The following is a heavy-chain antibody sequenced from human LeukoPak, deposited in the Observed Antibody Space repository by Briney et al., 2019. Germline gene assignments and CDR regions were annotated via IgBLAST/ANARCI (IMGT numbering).Heavy chain of an antibody. V-gene: IGHV3-48*01. CDR2: ISGSGSTI. D-gene: IGHD2-15*01. CDR3: ARGGGPWYFDY. CDR1: GFTFSSYS. Sequence: GGSPRLSCAASGFTFSSYSMNWVRQAPGKGLEWIAYISGSGSTIYYADSVKGRFTISRDNAENSLFLQMNSLRAEDTAVYYCARGGGPWYFDYWGQGTLVTVSS. J-gene: IGHJ4*02.